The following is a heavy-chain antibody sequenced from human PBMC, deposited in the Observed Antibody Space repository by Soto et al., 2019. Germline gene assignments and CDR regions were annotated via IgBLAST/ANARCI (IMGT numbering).Heavy chain of an antibody. CDR2: ISSSSSYI. D-gene: IGHD4-17*01. V-gene: IGHV3-21*01. CDR3: ARGNDYGDHEDY. CDR1: GFTFSSYS. Sequence: EVQLVESGGGLVKPGGSLRLSCAASGFTFSSYSMNWVRQAPGKGLEWVSSISSSSSYIYYADSVKGRFTISRDNAKNSLDLQTNSLRAEDTAVYYCARGNDYGDHEDYWGQGTLVIVSS. J-gene: IGHJ4*02.